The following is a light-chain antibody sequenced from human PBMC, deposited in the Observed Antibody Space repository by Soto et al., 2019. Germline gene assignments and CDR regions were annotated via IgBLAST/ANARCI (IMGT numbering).Light chain of an antibody. CDR2: DVT. V-gene: IGLV2-14*03. J-gene: IGLJ1*01. Sequence: QSALAQLASVSASPGQSITISCTGTSTDIGAYKFVSWYQQHPGKAPKPMIYDVTSRPSGVSNRFSGSKSGNTASLIISGLQAEDEADYYCFSYTSFDTYVFGTGTKVTVL. CDR3: FSYTSFDTYV. CDR1: STDIGAYKF.